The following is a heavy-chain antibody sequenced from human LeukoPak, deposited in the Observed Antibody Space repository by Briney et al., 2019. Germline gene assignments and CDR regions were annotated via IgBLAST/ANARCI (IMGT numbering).Heavy chain of an antibody. Sequence: GGSLRLSCAASGFTFSTYEMNWVRQAPGKGLEWVSYISSSGSTIYYADSVKGRFTISRDNAKNSLYLQMNSQRAEDTAVYYCARDLGSGWYYFDSWGQGTLVTVSS. J-gene: IGHJ4*02. CDR3: ARDLGSGWYYFDS. CDR1: GFTFSTYE. D-gene: IGHD6-19*01. CDR2: ISSSGSTI. V-gene: IGHV3-48*03.